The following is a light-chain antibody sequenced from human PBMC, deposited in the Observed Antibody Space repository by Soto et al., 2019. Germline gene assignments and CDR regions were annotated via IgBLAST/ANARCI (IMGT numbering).Light chain of an antibody. Sequence: LTQPASVSGSPGQSITISCTGTSSDVGGYNYVSWYQQHPGKAPKLMIYEVINRPSGVSNRFSGSKSGNTASLTISGLQAEDEADYYCSSYTSSSTLENVFGTGTKVTV. V-gene: IGLV2-14*01. J-gene: IGLJ1*01. CDR3: SSYTSSSTLENV. CDR1: SSDVGGYNY. CDR2: EVI.